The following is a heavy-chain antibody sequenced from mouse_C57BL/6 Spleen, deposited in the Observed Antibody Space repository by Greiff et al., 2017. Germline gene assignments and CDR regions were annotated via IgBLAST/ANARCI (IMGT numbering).Heavy chain of an antibody. D-gene: IGHD1-1*01. CDR1: GYTFTSYW. CDR2: IDPSDSET. CDR3: ARGGTTVVAPDFDY. Sequence: QVQLKQPGAELVRPGSSVKLSCKASGYTFTSYWMHWVKQRPIQGLEWIGNIDPSDSETHYNQKFKDKATLTVDKSSSTAYMQLSSLTSEDSAVYYCARGGTTVVAPDFDYWGQGTTLTVSS. V-gene: IGHV1-52*01. J-gene: IGHJ2*01.